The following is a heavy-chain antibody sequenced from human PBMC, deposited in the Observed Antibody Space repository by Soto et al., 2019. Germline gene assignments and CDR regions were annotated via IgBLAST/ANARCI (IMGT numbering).Heavy chain of an antibody. CDR1: GFTFSSYS. D-gene: IGHD3-10*01. CDR3: ARDRTYYYGSGSYYNPSFDI. J-gene: IGHJ3*02. Sequence: EVQLVESGGGLVQPGGSLRLSCAASGFTFSSYSMNWVRQAPGKGLEWVSYISSSSSTIYCADSVKGRFTISRDNAKNSLYLQMNSLRDEDTAVYYCARDRTYYYGSGSYYNPSFDIWGQGTMVTVSS. V-gene: IGHV3-48*02. CDR2: ISSSSSTI.